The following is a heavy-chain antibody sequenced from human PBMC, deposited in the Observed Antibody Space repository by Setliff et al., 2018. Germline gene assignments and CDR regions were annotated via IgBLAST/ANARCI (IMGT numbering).Heavy chain of an antibody. CDR2: ISPYNGDT. Sequence: ASVKVSCKASGYGSTSYGISWVRQAPGQGLEWMGWISPYNGDTSYTQKLQDRVTMTTDISTSTAFMELRSLTSDDTAIYYCARDTYNPNWYGDRSFEYWGQGTLVTVSS. D-gene: IGHD1-1*01. J-gene: IGHJ4*02. V-gene: IGHV1-18*01. CDR3: ARDTYNPNWYGDRSFEY. CDR1: GYGSTSYG.